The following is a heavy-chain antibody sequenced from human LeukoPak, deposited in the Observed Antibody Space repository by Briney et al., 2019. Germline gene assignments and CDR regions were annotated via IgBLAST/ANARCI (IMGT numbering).Heavy chain of an antibody. CDR3: AKTYYYDSSGYSHYLAYDY. CDR1: GFTFNTYA. CDR2: ISGSGAFT. Sequence: PGGSLRLSCVASGFTFNTYAMSWVRQAPGKGLEWVSTISGSGAFTKYADSVTGRLTISRDNSKNTMYLQLNSLRAEDTAIYYCAKTYYYDSSGYSHYLAYDYWGQGTLVTVSS. V-gene: IGHV3-23*01. J-gene: IGHJ4*02. D-gene: IGHD3-22*01.